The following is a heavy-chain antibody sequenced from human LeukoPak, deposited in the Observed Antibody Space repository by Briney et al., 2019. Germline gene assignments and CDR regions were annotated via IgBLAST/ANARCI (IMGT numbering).Heavy chain of an antibody. CDR2: LSTDNGDT. CDR3: ARGADYYYDSSGSDY. J-gene: IGHJ4*02. D-gene: IGHD3-22*01. Sequence: WASVKVSCKASAYTFTRYGISWVRQAPGQGLEWMGWLSTDNGDTSYAQKFQGRVTITADKSTSTAYMELSSLRSEDTAVYYCARGADYYYDSSGSDYWGQGTLVTVSS. V-gene: IGHV1-18*01. CDR1: AYTFTRYG.